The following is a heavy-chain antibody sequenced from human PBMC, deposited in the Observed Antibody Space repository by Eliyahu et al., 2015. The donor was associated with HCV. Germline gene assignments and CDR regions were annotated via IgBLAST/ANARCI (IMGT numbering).Heavy chain of an antibody. J-gene: IGHJ5*02. CDR2: IKSKNDGGAT. D-gene: IGHD5-18*01. CDR1: GFTFSSAW. CDR3: TTDTSMVDH. V-gene: IGHV3-15*07. Sequence: EVQLVESGGGLVKPGGSLRLXCAASGFTFSSAWMNWVRQGPGKGLEWVGRIKSKNDGGATDYAAPVKGRFTISRDDSKNTLYLQMNSLKIEDTAVYYCTTDTSMVDHWGQGTLVAVSS.